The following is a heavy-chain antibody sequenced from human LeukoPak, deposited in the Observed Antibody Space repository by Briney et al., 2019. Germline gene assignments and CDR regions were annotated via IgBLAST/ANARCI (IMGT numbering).Heavy chain of an antibody. CDR3: ARATRYRYGSAYYGLDV. J-gene: IGHJ6*02. D-gene: IGHD3-10*01. Sequence: PSETLSLTCTVSGGSISSYYWSWVRQPPGKGLEWIGYIFYSGSTNYNPSLKSRLTMSVDTSKNQFSLKLSSVTAADTAVYYCARATRYRYGSAYYGLDVWGQGTTVTVSS. V-gene: IGHV4-59*01. CDR1: GGSISSYY. CDR2: IFYSGST.